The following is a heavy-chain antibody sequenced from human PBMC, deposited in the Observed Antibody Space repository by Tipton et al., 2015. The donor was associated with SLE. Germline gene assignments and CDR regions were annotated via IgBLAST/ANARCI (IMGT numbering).Heavy chain of an antibody. D-gene: IGHD6-13*01. Sequence: SLRLSCAASGFIFSDHGMHWVRQAPGKGLEWVAVIFFDEDSKYYADSVKGRFTISRDNSKKELYLQMNSLRIEDTAVYFCAKGLAAPPDYWGQGTLVTVSS. CDR3: AKGLAAPPDY. J-gene: IGHJ4*02. V-gene: IGHV3-30*18. CDR1: GFIFSDHG. CDR2: IFFDEDSK.